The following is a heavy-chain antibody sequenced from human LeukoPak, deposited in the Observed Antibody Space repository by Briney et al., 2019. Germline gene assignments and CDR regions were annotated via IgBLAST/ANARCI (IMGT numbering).Heavy chain of an antibody. D-gene: IGHD2-2*01. V-gene: IGHV4-31*02. CDR2: IYYSGST. Sequence: SWVRQHPGKGLEWIGYIYYSGSTYYNPSLKSRVTISVDTSKNQFSLKLSSVTAADTAVYYCARVGGYCSSTSCIGDNWFDPWGQGTLVTVSS. CDR3: ARVGGYCSSTSCIGDNWFDP. J-gene: IGHJ5*02.